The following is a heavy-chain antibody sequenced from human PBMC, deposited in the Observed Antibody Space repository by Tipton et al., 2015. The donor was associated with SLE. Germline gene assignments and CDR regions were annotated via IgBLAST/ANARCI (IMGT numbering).Heavy chain of an antibody. Sequence: TLSLTCTVSGGSISSYYWSWIRQPPGKGLEWIGYIYYSGSTYYNPSLKSRVTISVDTSKNQFSLKLSSVTAADTAVYYCARGGTQDTFDYWGQGTLVTVSS. V-gene: IGHV4-59*01. CDR1: GGSISSYY. D-gene: IGHD3-16*01. J-gene: IGHJ4*02. CDR2: IYYSGST. CDR3: ARGGTQDTFDY.